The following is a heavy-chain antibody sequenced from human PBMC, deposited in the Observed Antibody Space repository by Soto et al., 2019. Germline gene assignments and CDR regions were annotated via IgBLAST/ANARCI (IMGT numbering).Heavy chain of an antibody. Sequence: SETLSLTCTVSDGSISSSSYYWGWIRQPPGKGLEWIGSIYYSGSTYYNPSLKSRVTISVDTSKNQFSLKLSSVTAADTAVYYCASVVVVVQSFGYWGQGTLVTVSS. CDR1: DGSISSSSYY. V-gene: IGHV4-39*01. D-gene: IGHD2-15*01. J-gene: IGHJ4*02. CDR2: IYYSGST. CDR3: ASVVVVVQSFGY.